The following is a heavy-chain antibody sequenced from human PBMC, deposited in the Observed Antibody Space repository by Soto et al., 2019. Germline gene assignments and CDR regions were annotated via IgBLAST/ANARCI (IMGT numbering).Heavy chain of an antibody. CDR1: GYTFTSYG. D-gene: IGHD3-9*01. V-gene: IGHV1-18*01. CDR3: ASDDILTGYDPGYYYGMDV. Sequence: QVQLVQSGAEVKKPGASVKVSCKASGYTFTSYGISWVRQAPGQGLEWMGWISAYNGNTNYAQKLQGRVTMTTDTSTSTAYMELRSLRSDDTAVYDCASDDILTGYDPGYYYGMDVWGQGTTVTVSS. J-gene: IGHJ6*02. CDR2: ISAYNGNT.